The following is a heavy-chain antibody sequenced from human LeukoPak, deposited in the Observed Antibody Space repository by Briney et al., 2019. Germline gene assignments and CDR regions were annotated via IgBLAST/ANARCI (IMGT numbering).Heavy chain of an antibody. D-gene: IGHD2-15*01. V-gene: IGHV7-4-1*02. Sequence: ASVKVSCKASGYTFTTYAMNWVRQAPGQGLEWMGWINTNSGNPTYAQGFTGRFVFSLDTSVSTAYLQISSLKAEDSAIYYCARGRDCSGGNCYSDYWGQGTLVTVSS. CDR2: INTNSGNP. CDR1: GYTFTTYA. CDR3: ARGRDCSGGNCYSDY. J-gene: IGHJ4*02.